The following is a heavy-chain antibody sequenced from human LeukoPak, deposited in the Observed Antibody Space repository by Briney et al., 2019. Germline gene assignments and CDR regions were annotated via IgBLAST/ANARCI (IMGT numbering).Heavy chain of an antibody. J-gene: IGHJ4*02. CDR1: GFTVSNNY. CDR3: ARVYPLRVPAAMDY. CDR2: IYNDGST. V-gene: IGHV3-53*01. D-gene: IGHD2-2*01. Sequence: GSLRLSCAASGFTVSNNYMSWVRQAPGKGLEWLSVIYNDGSTYYVDSVKGRFTISRDNSKNTLYLQMNSLRVEDTAVYYCARVYPLRVPAAMDYWGQGTLVTVSS.